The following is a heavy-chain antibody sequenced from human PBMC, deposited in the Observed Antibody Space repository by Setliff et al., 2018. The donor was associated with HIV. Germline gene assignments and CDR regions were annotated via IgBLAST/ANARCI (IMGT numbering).Heavy chain of an antibody. CDR2: ISNSGGTT. CDR3: AKDQRFDP. CDR1: GFTFDNYG. Sequence: GGSLRLSCAASGFTFDNYGMSWVRQAPGKGLEWVSTISNSGGTTYYADSVKGRFTISRDISNNTLYLQMNSLSAEDTAIYYCAKDQRFDPWGQGTLVTVSS. J-gene: IGHJ5*02. V-gene: IGHV3-23*01.